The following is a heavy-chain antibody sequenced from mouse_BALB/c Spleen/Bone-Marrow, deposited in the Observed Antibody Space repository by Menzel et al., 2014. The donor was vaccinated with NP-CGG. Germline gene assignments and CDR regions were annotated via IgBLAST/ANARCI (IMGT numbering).Heavy chain of an antibody. J-gene: IGHJ2*01. Sequence: VHLVESGAELMKPGASVKISCKATGYTFSNYWIEWVKQRPGHGLEWIGEILPGSGSSQYNGKFKGKATFTADTSSNTAYMQLSSLTSEDSAVYYCARGIRNYFDYWGQGTTLTVSS. D-gene: IGHD3-2*02. CDR3: ARGIRNYFDY. V-gene: IGHV1-9*01. CDR1: GYTFSNYW. CDR2: ILPGSGSS.